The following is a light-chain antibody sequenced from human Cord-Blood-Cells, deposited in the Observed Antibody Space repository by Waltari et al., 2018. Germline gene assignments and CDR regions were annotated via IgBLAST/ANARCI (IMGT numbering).Light chain of an antibody. CDR1: QSVSSN. Sequence: ELVMTQSPATLSVSPVERATLSCRASQSVSSNLAWYQQKPGQAPRLLIYGVSTRATGIPARFSGSGSGTEFTLTISSPQSEDFAVYYCQQYNNWYTFGQGTKLEIK. CDR2: GVS. V-gene: IGKV3-15*01. CDR3: QQYNNWYT. J-gene: IGKJ2*01.